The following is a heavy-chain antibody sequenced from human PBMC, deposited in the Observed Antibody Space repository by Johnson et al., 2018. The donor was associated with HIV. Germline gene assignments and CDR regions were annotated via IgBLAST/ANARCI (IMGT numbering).Heavy chain of an antibody. CDR2: INWNGGST. J-gene: IGHJ3*02. CDR1: GFTFDDYG. CDR3: ARRSGITMISGDAFDM. V-gene: IGHV3-20*04. Sequence: VQLVESGGGVVRPGGSLRLSCAASGFTFDDYGMSWVRQAPGKGLEWVSGINWNGGSTGYADSVKGRITISRDNAKNSLYLQRNSLRAEDTALYYCARRSGITMISGDAFDMWGQGTMVTVSS. D-gene: IGHD3-22*01.